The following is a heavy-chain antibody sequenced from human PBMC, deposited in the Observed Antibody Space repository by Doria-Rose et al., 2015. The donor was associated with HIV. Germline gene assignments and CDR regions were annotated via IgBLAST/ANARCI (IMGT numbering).Heavy chain of an antibody. J-gene: IGHJ4*02. CDR3: ARGYYDSVAPYGFYFDY. CDR2: LFYSGST. V-gene: IGHV4-39*01. Sequence: VQLVESGPGLVKSSETLFLTCTVSGASISGTIYYWGWVRQPPGKGLAWLASLFYSGSTYYSPSPKPRVTISVDTSKSQFSLNLSSVTAADTAVYYCARGYYDSVAPYGFYFDYWGQGTLVTVSS. CDR1: GASISGTIYY. D-gene: IGHD3-22*01.